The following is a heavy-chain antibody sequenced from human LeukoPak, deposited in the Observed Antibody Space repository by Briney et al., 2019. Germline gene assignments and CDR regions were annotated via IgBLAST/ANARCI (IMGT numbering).Heavy chain of an antibody. CDR3: ARGPTMKMDV. CDR2: INSRSNSK. Sequence: PGGSLRLSCAASGFTFSSYSMNWARQAPGKGLVWVSSINSRSNSKYDADSVKGRFTISRDNAKNSLYLQMNSLRAEDTAVYYCARGPTMKMDVWGKGTTVTVSS. J-gene: IGHJ6*04. V-gene: IGHV3-21*01. CDR1: GFTFSSYS. D-gene: IGHD3-22*01.